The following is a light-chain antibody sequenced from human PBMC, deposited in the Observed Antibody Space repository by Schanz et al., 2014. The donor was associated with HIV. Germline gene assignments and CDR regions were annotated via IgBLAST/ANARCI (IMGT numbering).Light chain of an antibody. CDR3: SSYAGSKHWL. Sequence: QSALTQPASVSGSPGQSITISCTGTSSDVGGYNYVSWYQQHPGKAPKLMIYDVSNRPSGVSNRFSGSKSGNTASLTVSGLQPDDEADYYCSSYAGSKHWLFRGGTKLTVL. CDR2: DVS. CDR1: SSDVGGYNY. J-gene: IGLJ2*01. V-gene: IGLV2-14*01.